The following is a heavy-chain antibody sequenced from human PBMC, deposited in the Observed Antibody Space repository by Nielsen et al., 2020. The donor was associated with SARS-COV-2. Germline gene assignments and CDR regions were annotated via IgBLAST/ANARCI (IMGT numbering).Heavy chain of an antibody. CDR3: ARMLRFRDFWEDYYSMDV. J-gene: IGHJ6*02. CDR1: GYTFTSYG. D-gene: IGHD3-3*01. CDR2: ISAYNGNT. Sequence: ASVKVSCKASGYTFTSYGISWVRQAPGQGLEWMGWISAYNGNTNYAQKLQGRVTMTTDTSTSTAYMELRSLRSDDTAVYYCARMLRFRDFWEDYYSMDVWGQGTTVTVSS. V-gene: IGHV1-18*01.